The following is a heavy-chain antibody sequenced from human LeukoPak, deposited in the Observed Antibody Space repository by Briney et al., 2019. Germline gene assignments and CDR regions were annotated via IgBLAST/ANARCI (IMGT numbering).Heavy chain of an antibody. J-gene: IGHJ4*02. CDR1: GYSFTSYW. V-gene: IGHV5-10-1*01. D-gene: IGHD3-10*02. CDR3: ARHETMIGYFDY. Sequence: PGESLKISCKGSGYSFTSYWISWVRQMPGKGLEWMGRIDPSDSYTTYSPSFQGHVTISADKSISTAYLQWSSLKASDAAMYYCARHETMIGYFDYWGQGTLVTVSS. CDR2: IDPSDSYT.